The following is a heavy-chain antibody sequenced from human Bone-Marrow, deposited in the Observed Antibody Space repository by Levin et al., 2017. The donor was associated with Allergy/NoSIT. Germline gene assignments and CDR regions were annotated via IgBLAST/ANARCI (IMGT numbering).Heavy chain of an antibody. J-gene: IGHJ4*02. CDR1: GFTLGNYW. D-gene: IGHD4-23*01. Sequence: AGGSLRLSCAASGFTLGNYWMTWVRQAPGKGLEWVASMRQDGGEKYYVDSVKGRFTMSRDNAKNSLSLQMNNLRGEDTAVYYCARDPGGYDYWGQGTRVTVSS. CDR3: ARDPGGYDY. V-gene: IGHV3-7*01. CDR2: MRQDGGEK.